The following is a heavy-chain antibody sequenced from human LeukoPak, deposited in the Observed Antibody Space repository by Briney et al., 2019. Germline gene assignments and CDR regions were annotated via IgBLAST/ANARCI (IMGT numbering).Heavy chain of an antibody. J-gene: IGHJ4*02. CDR1: GYIFTNYY. CDR3: ARDHGSAYYRAPRH. D-gene: IGHD3-10*01. Sequence: ASVKVSCKASGYIFTNYYMHWVRQAPGQGLEWMGTINPSGGSTTYTQKFQGRVTMTRDTSTSTVYMELSSLRSEDTAVYYCARDHGSAYYRAPRHWGQGTLVTVSS. V-gene: IGHV1-46*01. CDR2: INPSGGST.